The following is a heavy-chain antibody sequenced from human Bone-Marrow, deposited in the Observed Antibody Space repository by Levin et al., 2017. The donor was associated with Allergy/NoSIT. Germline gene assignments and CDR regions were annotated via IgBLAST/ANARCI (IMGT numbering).Heavy chain of an antibody. D-gene: IGHD4-23*01. CDR1: GGSVSSGSYY. Sequence: SQTLSLTCTVSGGSVSSGSYYWSWIRQPPGKGLEWIGYIYYSGSTNYNPSLKSRVTISVDTSKNQFSLKLSSVTAADTAVYYCARATVVSRGFDYWGQGTLVTVSS. V-gene: IGHV4-61*01. J-gene: IGHJ4*02. CDR2: IYYSGST. CDR3: ARATVVSRGFDY.